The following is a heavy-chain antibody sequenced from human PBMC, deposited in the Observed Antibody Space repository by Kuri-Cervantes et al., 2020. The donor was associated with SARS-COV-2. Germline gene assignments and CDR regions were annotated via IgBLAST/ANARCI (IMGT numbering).Heavy chain of an antibody. D-gene: IGHD2-2*01. CDR1: GFTFSDYY. V-gene: IGHV3-11*04. J-gene: IGHJ5*02. CDR3: ARANVVVPAAMGFDP. Sequence: GGSLRLSCAASGFTFSDYYMSWIRQAPGKGLEWASYISSSGSTIYYADSVKGRFTISRDNAKNSLYLQMNSLRAEDTAVYYCARANVVVPAAMGFDPWGQGTLVTVSS. CDR2: ISSSGSTI.